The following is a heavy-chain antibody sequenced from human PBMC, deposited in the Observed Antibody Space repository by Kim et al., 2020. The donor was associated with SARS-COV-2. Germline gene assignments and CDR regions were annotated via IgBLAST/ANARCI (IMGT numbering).Heavy chain of an antibody. CDR2: IYSGGST. J-gene: IGHJ6*02. CDR1: GFTVSSNS. Sequence: GGSLRLSCAASGFTVSSNSMSWVRQAPGKGMEWVSVIYSGGSTYYADSVKGRFTISSQNTNNTLHLLRNSLRAEDTAAYYCARDLYYCGMDVLGQGT. V-gene: IGHV3-53*04. CDR3: ARDLYYCGMDV.